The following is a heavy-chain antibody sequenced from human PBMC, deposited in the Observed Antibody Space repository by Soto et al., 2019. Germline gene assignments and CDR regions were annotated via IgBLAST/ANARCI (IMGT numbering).Heavy chain of an antibody. V-gene: IGHV1-3*01. J-gene: IGHJ4*02. CDR1: GYTFASYA. D-gene: IGHD3-22*01. Sequence: ASVKVSCKASGYTFASYAISWMRQAPGQGLEWMGWINAGNGNTKYSQKFQGRVTITRDTSASTAYMELSSLRSEDTAVYYCARGSGYYYWDDYWGQGTLVTAPQ. CDR2: INAGNGNT. CDR3: ARGSGYYYWDDY.